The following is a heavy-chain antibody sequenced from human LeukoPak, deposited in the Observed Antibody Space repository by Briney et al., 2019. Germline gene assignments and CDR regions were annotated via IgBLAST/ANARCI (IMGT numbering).Heavy chain of an antibody. V-gene: IGHV3-33*01. D-gene: IGHD3-22*01. Sequence: GGSLRLSCAASGFTFSSYGMQWVRQATGKGLEWVAVIWYDGSNKYYADSVKGRFTISRDNSKNTLYLQMNSLRAEDTAVYYCARERYYDSSGYYYKGRAFDIWGQGTMVTVSS. CDR1: GFTFSSYG. CDR3: ARERYYDSSGYYYKGRAFDI. J-gene: IGHJ3*02. CDR2: IWYDGSNK.